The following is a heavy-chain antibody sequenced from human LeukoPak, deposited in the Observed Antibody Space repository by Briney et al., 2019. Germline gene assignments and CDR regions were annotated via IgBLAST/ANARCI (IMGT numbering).Heavy chain of an antibody. CDR3: ASGPRVFLEMFDY. V-gene: IGHV3-23*01. CDR2: VSNNGGST. Sequence: PGGSLRLSCAASGFTFSAYGMTWVRQAPGKGLECVSTVSNNGGSTYYADSVKGRFTISRDTSKNSLYLQMNRLSAEDTAVYSWASGPRVFLEMFDYWGQGTLVTVSS. D-gene: IGHD3-3*01. CDR1: GFTFSAYG. J-gene: IGHJ4*02.